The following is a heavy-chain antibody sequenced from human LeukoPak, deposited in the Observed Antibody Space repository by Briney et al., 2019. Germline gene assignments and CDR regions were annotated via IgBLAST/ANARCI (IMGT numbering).Heavy chain of an antibody. CDR2: ITGSSDTI. CDR3: ARDHNFGVPGGSYYYYGMDV. D-gene: IGHD3-3*01. CDR1: GFAFNTYS. Sequence: GGSLRLSCAASGFAFNTYSMNWVRQAPGKELEWISYITGSSDTIYYADSVKGRFTISRDNAKNSLYLQMNSLRDEDTAVYYCARDHNFGVPGGSYYYYGMDVWGQGTTVTVSS. J-gene: IGHJ6*02. V-gene: IGHV3-48*02.